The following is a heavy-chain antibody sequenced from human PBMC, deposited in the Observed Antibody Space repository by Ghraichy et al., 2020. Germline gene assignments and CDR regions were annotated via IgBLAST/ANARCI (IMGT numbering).Heavy chain of an antibody. CDR1: GFTLTESS. Sequence: ASVKVSCKVSGFTLTESSIHWVRQAPGKGLEWMGRFDPEDGETIFPQKFHGRVTMTEDTSTDTAYMELSSLRSEDTAVYYCAGQWDLRGGSFDYWGQRTLVTVSS. CDR2: FDPEDGET. D-gene: IGHD1-26*01. J-gene: IGHJ4*02. V-gene: IGHV1-24*01. CDR3: AGQWDLRGGSFDY.